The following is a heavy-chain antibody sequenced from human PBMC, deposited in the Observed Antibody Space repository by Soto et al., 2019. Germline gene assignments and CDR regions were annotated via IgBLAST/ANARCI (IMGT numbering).Heavy chain of an antibody. J-gene: IGHJ4*02. CDR1: GFTFSSYG. CDR2: IWYDGSNK. V-gene: IGHV3-33*01. Sequence: QVQLVESGGGVVQPGRSLRLSCAASGFTFSSYGMHWVRQAPGKGLEWVAVIWYDGSNKYYADSVKGRFTISRDNSKNTLYLLMNSLRAEDTAVYYCARGAGRHYDILTGYYTPSHYFDYWGQGTLVTVSS. D-gene: IGHD3-9*01. CDR3: ARGAGRHYDILTGYYTPSHYFDY.